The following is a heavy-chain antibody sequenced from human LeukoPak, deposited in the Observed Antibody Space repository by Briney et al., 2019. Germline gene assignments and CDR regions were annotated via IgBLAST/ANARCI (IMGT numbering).Heavy chain of an antibody. Sequence: ASVKVSCKASNYTFTSYGISWVRQAPGQGLEWMGWINPNSGGTNYAQKFQGWVTMTRDTSISTAYMELSRLRSDDTAVYYCAALYYGSGSDYYYYMDVWGKGTTVTVSS. D-gene: IGHD3-10*01. V-gene: IGHV1-2*04. CDR1: NYTFTSYG. CDR3: AALYYGSGSDYYYYMDV. J-gene: IGHJ6*03. CDR2: INPNSGGT.